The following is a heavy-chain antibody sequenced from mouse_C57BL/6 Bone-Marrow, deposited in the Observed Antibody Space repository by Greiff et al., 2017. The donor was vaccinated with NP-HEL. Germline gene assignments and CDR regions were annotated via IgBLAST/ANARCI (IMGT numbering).Heavy chain of an antibody. CDR1: SYTFTSYW. CDR3: AREGYYYGSSAWFAY. V-gene: IGHV1-69*01. Sequence: QVQLQQPGAELVMPGASVKLSCKASSYTFTSYWMHWVKQRPGQGLEWIGEIDPSDSYTNYNQKFKGKSTLTVDKSSSTAYMQLSSLTSEDSAVYYCAREGYYYGSSAWFAYWGQGTLVTVSA. J-gene: IGHJ3*01. CDR2: IDPSDSYT. D-gene: IGHD1-1*01.